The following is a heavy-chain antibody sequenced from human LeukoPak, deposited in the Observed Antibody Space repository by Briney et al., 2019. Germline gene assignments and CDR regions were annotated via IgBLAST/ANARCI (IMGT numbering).Heavy chain of an antibody. CDR1: GGSISSYY. J-gene: IGHJ4*02. D-gene: IGHD4-17*01. V-gene: IGHV4-59*01. CDR3: ARDCYGETFDY. CDR2: IYYSGST. Sequence: SETLSLTCTVSGGSISSYYWSWIRQPPGKGLEWIGYIYYSGSTNYNPSLKSRVTISVDTSKNQFSLKLSSVTAADTAVHYCARDCYGETFDYWGQGTLVTVSS.